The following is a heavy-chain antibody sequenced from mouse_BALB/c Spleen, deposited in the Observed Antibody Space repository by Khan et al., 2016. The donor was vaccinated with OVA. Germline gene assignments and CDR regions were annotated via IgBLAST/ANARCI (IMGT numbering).Heavy chain of an antibody. V-gene: IGHV14-3*02. J-gene: IGHJ1*01. CDR2: ITPANGNT. D-gene: IGHD2-3*01. Sequence: EVQLQQSGAELVKPGASVKLSCTASGFNIKDTYIHWVKRRPEQGLEWIGRITPANGNTEYDPKFQGRATMRADTSSNTAYLQLSSLTSGDTAVYYCVCPSYDPRNFDVWGGGTTVTVSS. CDR3: VCPSYDPRNFDV. CDR1: GFNIKDTY.